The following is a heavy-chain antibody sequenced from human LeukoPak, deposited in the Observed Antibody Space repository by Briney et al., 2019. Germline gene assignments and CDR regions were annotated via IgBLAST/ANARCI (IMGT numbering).Heavy chain of an antibody. V-gene: IGHV4-31*03. Sequence: PSQTLSLTCTVSGGSISSGGYYWSWIRQHPGKGLEWIGYIFYSGSTYYNPSLKSRVTISVDTSKNQFSLKLSSVTAADTAVYYCARDSLNNWFDPWGQGTLVTVSS. CDR2: IFYSGST. CDR3: ARDSLNNWFDP. CDR1: GGSISSGGYY. J-gene: IGHJ5*02.